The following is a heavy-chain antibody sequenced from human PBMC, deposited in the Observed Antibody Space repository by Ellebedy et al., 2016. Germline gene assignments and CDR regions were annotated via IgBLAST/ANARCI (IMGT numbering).Heavy chain of an antibody. Sequence: SETLSLTCTVSGGSISSGGYYWSWIRQHPGKGLEWIGYIYYSGSTNYNPSLKSRVPISVDTSKNQFSLKLSSVTAADTAVYYCAGGRGYDSSGYSWYFDLWGRGTLVTVSS. CDR1: GGSISSGGYY. CDR2: IYYSGST. J-gene: IGHJ2*01. V-gene: IGHV4-61*08. CDR3: AGGRGYDSSGYSWYFDL. D-gene: IGHD3-22*01.